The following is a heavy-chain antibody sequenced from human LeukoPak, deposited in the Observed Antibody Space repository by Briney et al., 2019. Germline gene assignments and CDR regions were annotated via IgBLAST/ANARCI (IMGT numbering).Heavy chain of an antibody. CDR2: IIPSNGNT. CDR3: VSHGDGDYY. Sequence: VASVTVSCKASGYSYINHAIAWVRQAPGQGLEWMGWIIPSNGNTDYGQKFQGRLSVTTDTSASTAHMVLKTLTSDDTAIYYCVSHGDGDYYWGQGTLVTVSS. D-gene: IGHD4-17*01. V-gene: IGHV1-18*01. J-gene: IGHJ4*02. CDR1: GYSYINHA.